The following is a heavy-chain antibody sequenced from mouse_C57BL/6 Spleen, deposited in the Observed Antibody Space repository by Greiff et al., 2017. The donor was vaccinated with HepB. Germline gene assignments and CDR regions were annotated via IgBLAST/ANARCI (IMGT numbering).Heavy chain of an antibody. CDR3: ARDYYGSSFYFDY. CDR2: IYPGDGDT. CDR1: GYAFSSSW. V-gene: IGHV1-82*01. J-gene: IGHJ2*01. Sequence: QVQLKESGPELVKPGASVKISCKASGYAFSSSWMNWVKQRPGKGLEWIGRIYPGDGDTNYNGKFKGKATLTADKSSSTAYMQLSSLTSADSAVYFCARDYYGSSFYFDYWGQGTTLTVSS. D-gene: IGHD1-1*01.